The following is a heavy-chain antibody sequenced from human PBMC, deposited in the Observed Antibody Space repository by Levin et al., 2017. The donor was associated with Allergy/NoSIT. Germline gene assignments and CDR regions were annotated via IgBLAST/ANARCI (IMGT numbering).Heavy chain of an antibody. J-gene: IGHJ6*02. CDR3: ARTAYGMDV. Sequence: GASVKVSCEASGFTFSSYSMNWVRQAPGKGLESVSYISRDSSTIHYADSVKGRFTVSRDNAKNSVYLQMNSLRGDDTAVYYCARTAYGMDVWGQGTTVTVSS. CDR2: ISRDSSTI. CDR1: GFTFSSYS. V-gene: IGHV3-48*01.